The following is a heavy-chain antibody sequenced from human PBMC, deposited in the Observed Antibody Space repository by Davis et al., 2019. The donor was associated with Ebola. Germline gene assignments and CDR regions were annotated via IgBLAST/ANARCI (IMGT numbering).Heavy chain of an antibody. J-gene: IGHJ5*02. D-gene: IGHD2-15*01. Sequence: ASVKVSCKASGYTFTSYYMHWVRQAPGQGLEWMGIINPSGGSTSYAQKFQGRVTMTRDTSTSTVYMGLSSLRSEDTAVYYCARSVVGTGFDPWGQGTLVTVSS. V-gene: IGHV1-46*01. CDR1: GYTFTSYY. CDR3: ARSVVGTGFDP. CDR2: INPSGGST.